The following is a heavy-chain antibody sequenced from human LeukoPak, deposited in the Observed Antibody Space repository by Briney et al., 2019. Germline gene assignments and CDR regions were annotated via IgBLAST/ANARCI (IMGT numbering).Heavy chain of an antibody. CDR1: GYTFTSYG. CDR3: ARDLGYCTNGVCTRNWFDP. D-gene: IGHD2-8*01. V-gene: IGHV1-18*01. Sequence: ASVTVSCKASGYTFTSYGISWVRQPPGQGLEWMGWISTYNVNTNYAQKFQGRVTMTTDTSTSTAYMELRSLRSDDTAVYYCARDLGYCTNGVCTRNWFDPWGQGTLVTVSS. CDR2: ISTYNVNT. J-gene: IGHJ5*02.